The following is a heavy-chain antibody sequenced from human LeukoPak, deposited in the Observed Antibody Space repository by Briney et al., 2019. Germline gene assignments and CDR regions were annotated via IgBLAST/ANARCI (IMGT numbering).Heavy chain of an antibody. CDR1: GGSISSYY. Sequence: SETLSLTCTVSGGSISSYYWSWIRQPPGKGLEWIGYIYYSGSTNYNPPLKNRVTISVDTSKNQFSLKLSSVTVADTAVYYCARDIAAAGTGTDAFDIWGQGTMVTVSS. V-gene: IGHV4-59*01. CDR3: ARDIAAAGTGTDAFDI. J-gene: IGHJ3*02. CDR2: IYYSGST. D-gene: IGHD6-13*01.